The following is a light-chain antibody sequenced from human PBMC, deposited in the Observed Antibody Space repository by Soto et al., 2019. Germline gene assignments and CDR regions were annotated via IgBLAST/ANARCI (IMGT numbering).Light chain of an antibody. CDR2: AAS. V-gene: IGKV1-39*01. CDR3: QQSYSTSIT. CDR1: QNINRR. J-gene: IGKJ5*01. Sequence: DVQVAQPPPTLSASVVNMITIPCRASQNINRRLAWYQQKPGKAPKLLIYAASSLQSGVPSRFSGSGSGTDFTLTISSLQPEDFATYYCQQSYSTSITFGQGTRLEIK.